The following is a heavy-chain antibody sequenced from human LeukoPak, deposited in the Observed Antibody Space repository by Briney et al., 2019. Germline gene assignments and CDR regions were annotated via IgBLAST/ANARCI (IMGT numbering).Heavy chain of an antibody. CDR2: FYYSGST. CDR1: GGSISSSSYY. D-gene: IGHD3-22*01. Sequence: SETLSLTCTVSGGSISSSSYYWGWIRQPPGKGLEWIGSFYYSGSTYYNPSLKSRVTISVDTSKNQFSLRLSSVTAADTAVYYCARHDYYYDSSGYWHWGQGTLVTVSS. CDR3: ARHDYYYDSSGYWH. V-gene: IGHV4-39*01. J-gene: IGHJ4*02.